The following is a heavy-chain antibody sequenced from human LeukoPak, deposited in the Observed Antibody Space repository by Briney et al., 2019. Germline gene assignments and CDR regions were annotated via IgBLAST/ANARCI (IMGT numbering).Heavy chain of an antibody. J-gene: IGHJ4*02. CDR1: GDSISSYY. Sequence: SETLSLTCTVSGDSISSYYWSWIRQPPGKGLEWIGFIHYSGSTNYNPSLKSRVTVSVDTSKNQFSLKLSSVTAADTAVYYCASGVTTSAYDYWGQGTLVTVSS. D-gene: IGHD4-17*01. V-gene: IGHV4-59*01. CDR3: ASGVTTSAYDY. CDR2: IHYSGST.